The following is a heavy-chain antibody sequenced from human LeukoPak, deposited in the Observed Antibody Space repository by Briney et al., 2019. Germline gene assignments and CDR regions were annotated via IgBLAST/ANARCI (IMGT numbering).Heavy chain of an antibody. CDR1: GFTFSSYW. V-gene: IGHV3-7*01. CDR3: AKDVAVAGIFYYYYYMDV. CDR2: IKQDGSEK. J-gene: IGHJ6*03. D-gene: IGHD6-19*01. Sequence: GGSLRLSCAASGFTFSSYWMSWVRQAPGKGLEWVANIKQDGSEKYYVDSVKGRFTISRDNAKNSLYLQMNSLRAEDTAVYYCAKDVAVAGIFYYYYYMDVWGKGTTVTVSS.